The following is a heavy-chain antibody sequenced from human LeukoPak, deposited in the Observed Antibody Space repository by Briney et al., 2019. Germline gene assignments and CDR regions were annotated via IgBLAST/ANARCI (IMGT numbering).Heavy chain of an antibody. V-gene: IGHV4-30-4*08. D-gene: IGHD2-15*01. CDR3: ARAGYCSGGSCYGNWFDP. J-gene: IGHJ5*02. CDR2: IYYSGST. CDR1: GGSISSGDYY. Sequence: SETLSLTCTVSGGSISSGDYYWSWIRQPPGKGLEWIGYIYYSGSTYYNPSLKSRVTISVDTSKNQFSLKLSSVTAADTAVYYCARAGYCSGGSCYGNWFDPWGQGTLVTVPS.